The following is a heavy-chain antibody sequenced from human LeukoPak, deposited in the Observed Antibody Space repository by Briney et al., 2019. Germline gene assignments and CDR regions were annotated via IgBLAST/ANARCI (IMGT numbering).Heavy chain of an antibody. CDR1: GGTFSSYA. Sequence: SVKVSCKASGGTFSSYAIIWVRQAPGQGLEWMGGIIPIFGTANYAQKFQGRVTITADESTSTAYMELSSLRSEDTAVYYCARDDSVTRNWFDPWGQGTLVTVSS. CDR3: ARDDSVTRNWFDP. CDR2: IIPIFGTA. V-gene: IGHV1-69*01. J-gene: IGHJ5*02. D-gene: IGHD4-11*01.